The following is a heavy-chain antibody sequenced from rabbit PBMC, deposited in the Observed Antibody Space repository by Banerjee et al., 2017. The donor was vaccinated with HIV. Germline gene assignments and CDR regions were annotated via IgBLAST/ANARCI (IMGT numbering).Heavy chain of an antibody. CDR2: INVVTGKA. CDR3: ARDLVGVIGWNFGW. D-gene: IGHD1-1*01. V-gene: IGHV1S45*01. Sequence: QEQLLESGGGLVKPEGSLTLTCKASGFSFSDKAVMCWVRQAPGKGLEWIACINVVTGKAVYASWAKGRFTFSRTSSTTVTLRMTSLTAADRATYFCARDLVGVIGWNFGWWGPGTLVTVS. J-gene: IGHJ4*01. CDR1: GFSFSDKAV.